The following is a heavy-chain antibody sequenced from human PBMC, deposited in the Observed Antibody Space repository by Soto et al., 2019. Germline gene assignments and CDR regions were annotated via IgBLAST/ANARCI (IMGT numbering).Heavy chain of an antibody. D-gene: IGHD2-15*01. V-gene: IGHV3-74*01. CDR2: INTDGTNT. CDR1: GFTFNRKW. J-gene: IGHJ5*02. CDR3: ASEFCSGGNCYTYYFDP. Sequence: DVQLVETGGGVVPPGGSLRLSCAASGFTFNRKWMHWVRHTPGKGLVWVSHINTDGTNTNYADSVKGRFTISRDNAKSTLFLQMNSLRDEDTAVYYCASEFCSGGNCYTYYFDPWGQGIPVTVSS.